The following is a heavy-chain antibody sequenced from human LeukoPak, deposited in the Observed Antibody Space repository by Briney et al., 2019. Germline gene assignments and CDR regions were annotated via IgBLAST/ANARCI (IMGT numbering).Heavy chain of an antibody. Sequence: GGSLRLPCAAAGFTFSIYGMYWVRQAPGKGLEWVAFIRYDGSNKYYADSVKGRFTISRENSKNTLYLQMNSLRTEDTAVYYCATDSAPDFWGQGTLVTVSS. CDR2: IRYDGSNK. CDR3: ATDSAPDF. V-gene: IGHV3-30*02. J-gene: IGHJ4*02. CDR1: GFTFSIYG. D-gene: IGHD3-10*01.